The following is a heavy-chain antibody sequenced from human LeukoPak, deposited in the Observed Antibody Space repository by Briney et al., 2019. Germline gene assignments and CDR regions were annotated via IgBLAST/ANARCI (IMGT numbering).Heavy chain of an antibody. J-gene: IGHJ4*02. D-gene: IGHD6-6*01. CDR3: ARVSVYSSSWDY. CDR2: ITGSGGTI. Sequence: GGSLRLSCAASGFTFSSYAMSWVRQAPGKGLEWVSAITGSGGTIYYADSVKGRFTISRDNAKNSLYLQMNSLRAEDTAMYYCARVSVYSSSWDYWGQGALVTVSS. CDR1: GFTFSSYA. V-gene: IGHV3-23*01.